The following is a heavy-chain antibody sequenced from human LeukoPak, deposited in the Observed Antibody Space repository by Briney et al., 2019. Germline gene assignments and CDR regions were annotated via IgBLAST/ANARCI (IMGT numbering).Heavy chain of an antibody. CDR1: GFTFSTYA. CDR2: ISGSGTST. V-gene: IGHV3-23*01. D-gene: IGHD1-7*01. Sequence: GGSLSLSCAASGFTFSTYAKSWGRKAPGAGLELDSGISGSGTSTYYAASVECRFTISRDNSKNPLYLQMSSLRPEDRAVYYCATDIYNWNYGDFDDWGQGYLVSVSS. CDR3: ATDIYNWNYGDFDD. J-gene: IGHJ4*02.